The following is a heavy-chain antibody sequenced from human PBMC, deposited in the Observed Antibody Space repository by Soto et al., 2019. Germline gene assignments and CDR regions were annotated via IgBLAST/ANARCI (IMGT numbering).Heavy chain of an antibody. Sequence: AASVKVSCKASGYTFTSFAMHWLRQAPGQRLEWLGGINAGIGEAKYSQKFQGRITITRDESTSTAYMELSSLRSEDTAVYYCAREISGCTNGVCYTGQHYFDYWGQGTLVTVSS. CDR1: GYTFTSFA. CDR2: INAGIGEA. D-gene: IGHD2-8*01. J-gene: IGHJ4*02. CDR3: AREISGCTNGVCYTGQHYFDY. V-gene: IGHV1-3*01.